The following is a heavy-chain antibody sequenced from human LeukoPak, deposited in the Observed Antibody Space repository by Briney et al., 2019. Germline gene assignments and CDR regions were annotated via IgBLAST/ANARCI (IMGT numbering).Heavy chain of an antibody. D-gene: IGHD3-16*01. CDR1: GFTLSSYG. Sequence: PGGSLRLSCAASGFTLSSYGMSWVRQAPGKGLEWVSAISGSGGSTYYADSVKGRFTISRDNSKNTLYLQMNSLRAEDTAVYYCAILGLKSLDYWGQGTLVTVSS. CDR2: ISGSGGST. CDR3: AILGLKSLDY. J-gene: IGHJ4*02. V-gene: IGHV3-23*01.